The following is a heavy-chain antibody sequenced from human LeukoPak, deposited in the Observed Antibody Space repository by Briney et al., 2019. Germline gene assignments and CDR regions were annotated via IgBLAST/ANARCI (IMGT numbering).Heavy chain of an antibody. V-gene: IGHV3-53*01. CDR1: GFTVSSNY. CDR3: ARSRTGYSSGWYYAFDI. Sequence: GRSLRLSCAASGFTVSSNYMSWVRQAPGKGLEWVSVIYSGGSTYYGDSVKGRFTISRDNSKNTLYLQMNSLRAEDTAVYYCARSRTGYSSGWYYAFDIWGQGTMVTVSS. CDR2: IYSGGST. J-gene: IGHJ3*02. D-gene: IGHD6-19*01.